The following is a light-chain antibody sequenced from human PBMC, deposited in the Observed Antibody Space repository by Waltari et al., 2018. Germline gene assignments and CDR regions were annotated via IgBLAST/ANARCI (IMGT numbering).Light chain of an antibody. Sequence: ENVLTQSPGTLSLSPGERATLSCRASQSVSRTLAWYQQKPGQAPRLLIYGASIRATGIPARFTGSGSGTDFSLTISSLEPEDFAIYFCQHYVRLPATFGQGTKVEIK. CDR1: QSVSRT. V-gene: IGKV3-20*01. J-gene: IGKJ1*01. CDR2: GAS. CDR3: QHYVRLPAT.